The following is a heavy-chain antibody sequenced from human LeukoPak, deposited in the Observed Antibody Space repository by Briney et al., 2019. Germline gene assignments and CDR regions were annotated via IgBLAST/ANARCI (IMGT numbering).Heavy chain of an antibody. CDR1: DDSISSGGHY. CDR2: IYSSGGA. V-gene: IGHV4-30-4*01. D-gene: IGHD3-10*01. CDR3: ARQIVRGNIIVESY. J-gene: IGHJ4*02. Sequence: SETLSLTCAVSDDSISSGGHYWTWLRQPPGKGLEWIGYIYSSGGAYYNPSLRARSTISLDTPTNQFSLRLSSVTAADTAVYYCARQIVRGNIIVESYWGQGSLVTVSS.